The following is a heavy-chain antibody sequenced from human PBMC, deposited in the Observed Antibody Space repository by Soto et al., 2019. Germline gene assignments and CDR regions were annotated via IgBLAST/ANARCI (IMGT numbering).Heavy chain of an antibody. V-gene: IGHV4-4*07. CDR2: IYTSGST. Sequence: SETLSLTCTVSGGSISSYYWSWIRQPAGKGLEWIGRIYTSGSTNYNPSLKSRVTMPVDTSKNQFSLKLSSVTAADTAVNYCASSSTTILGVGIGEFDPWGQGTLVTVSS. CDR3: ASSSTTILGVGIGEFDP. CDR1: GGSISSYY. D-gene: IGHD3-3*01. J-gene: IGHJ5*02.